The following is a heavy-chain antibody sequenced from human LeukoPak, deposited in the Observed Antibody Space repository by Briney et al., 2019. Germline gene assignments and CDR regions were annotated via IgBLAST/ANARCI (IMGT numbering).Heavy chain of an antibody. Sequence: GGSLRLSCAASGFTVSSSYMSWVRQAPGKGLEWVSVIYSGGSTYYADSVKGRFTISRDNSKNTVYLQMNSLRVEDTALYYCAKDILGWTFDYWGPGTLVTVSS. D-gene: IGHD2-15*01. J-gene: IGHJ4*02. V-gene: IGHV3-53*01. CDR3: AKDILGWTFDY. CDR1: GFTVSSSY. CDR2: IYSGGST.